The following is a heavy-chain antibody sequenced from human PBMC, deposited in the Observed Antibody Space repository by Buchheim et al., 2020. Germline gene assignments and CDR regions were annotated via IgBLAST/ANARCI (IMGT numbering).Heavy chain of an antibody. Sequence: QVQLVQSGAEVKKPGASVKVSCKASGYTFTSYDINWVRQATGQGLEWVGWRNPNSGSTGYGKKFQGRVTMTRDTSIRTAYMELSSLRPEDTAVYYCASGYWNDEGGIKYWGQGTL. CDR1: GYTFTSYD. D-gene: IGHD1-1*01. CDR3: ASGYWNDEGGIKY. V-gene: IGHV1-8*01. J-gene: IGHJ4*02. CDR2: RNPNSGST.